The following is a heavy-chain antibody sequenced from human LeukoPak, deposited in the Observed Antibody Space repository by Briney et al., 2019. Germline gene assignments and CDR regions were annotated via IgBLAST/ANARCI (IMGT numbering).Heavy chain of an antibody. D-gene: IGHD6-19*01. J-gene: IGHJ4*02. Sequence: GGSLRLSCAASGFTFSSYAMSWVRQAPGKGLEWVAAIRGGGSNKYYADSVKGRFTISRDNSKNTLYLQMNSLRAEDTAVYYCAKEPIEVAGSYYFDYWGQGTLVTVSS. V-gene: IGHV3-23*01. CDR1: GFTFSSYA. CDR3: AKEPIEVAGSYYFDY. CDR2: IRGGGSNK.